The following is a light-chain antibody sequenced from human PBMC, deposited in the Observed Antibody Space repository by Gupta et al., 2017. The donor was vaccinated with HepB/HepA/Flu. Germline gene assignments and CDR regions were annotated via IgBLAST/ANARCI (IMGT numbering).Light chain of an antibody. J-gene: IGLJ3*02. Sequence: QSVLTQPPSVSAAPGKKVSISCPGSRSNIGNNYVSWYQQLPGTAPKLLIYDNNRRPSGIPERFSGSKSGASATLGITGLQSGDEADYYCGTGDGIQSGVVFGGGTKLTVL. CDR1: RSNIGNNY. CDR3: GTGDGIQSGVV. CDR2: DNN. V-gene: IGLV1-51*01.